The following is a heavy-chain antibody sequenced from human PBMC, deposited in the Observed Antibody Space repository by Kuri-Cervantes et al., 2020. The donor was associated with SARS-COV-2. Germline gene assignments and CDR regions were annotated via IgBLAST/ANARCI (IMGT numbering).Heavy chain of an antibody. CDR3: ASLTGTTGGRYYYYGMDV. CDR1: GYTFTGSY. CDR2: INPHSGGT. V-gene: IGHV1-2*02. D-gene: IGHD1-7*01. Sequence: SVTVSCKASGYTFTGSYMHWVRQAPGQGLEWMGWINPHSGGTNYAQKFQGRVTMTRDTSISTAYMELSRLRSDDTAVYYCASLTGTTGGRYYYYGMDVWGQGTTVTVSS. J-gene: IGHJ6*02.